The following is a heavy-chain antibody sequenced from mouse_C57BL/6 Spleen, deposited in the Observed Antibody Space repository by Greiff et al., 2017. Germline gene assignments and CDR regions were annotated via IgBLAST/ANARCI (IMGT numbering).Heavy chain of an antibody. CDR1: GYAFTNYL. CDR2: INPGSGGT. V-gene: IGHV1-54*01. Sequence: VKLQESGAELVRPGTSVKVSCKASGYAFTNYLIEWVKQRPGQGLEWIGVINPGSGGTNYNEKFKGKATLTADKSSSTAYMQLSSLTSEDSAVYFCARRGENDYSWFAYWGQGTLVTVSA. CDR3: ARRGENDYSWFAY. J-gene: IGHJ3*01. D-gene: IGHD2-4*01.